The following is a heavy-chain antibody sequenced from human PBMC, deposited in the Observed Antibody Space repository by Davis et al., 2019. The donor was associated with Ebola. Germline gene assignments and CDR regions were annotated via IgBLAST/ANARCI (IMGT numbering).Heavy chain of an antibody. V-gene: IGHV1-46*03. Sequence: AASVKVSCKASGYTFTSSYIHWVRQAPGQGLEWMGIINPSGGSTTFAQKFQGRVTMTRDTSTTTVYMELSSLRSEETAVYYCAREIEVASSYYGMDVWGQGTTVTVS. D-gene: IGHD3-22*01. CDR3: AREIEVASSYYGMDV. J-gene: IGHJ6*02. CDR1: GYTFTSSY. CDR2: INPSGGST.